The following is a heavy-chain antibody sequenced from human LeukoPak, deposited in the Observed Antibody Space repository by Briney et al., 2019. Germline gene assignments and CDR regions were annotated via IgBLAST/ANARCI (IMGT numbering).Heavy chain of an antibody. CDR3: ATDGAHYDIDY. V-gene: IGHV3-30*12. Sequence: GRSLRLSCAASGFTFSSYGMHWVRQAPGKGLEWVAFLLYDGSNKYYADSVKGRFTISRDISKNTLYLQINSLRAEDTAVYYCATDGAHYDIDYWGQGTLVTVSS. J-gene: IGHJ4*02. D-gene: IGHD3-3*01. CDR2: LLYDGSNK. CDR1: GFTFSSYG.